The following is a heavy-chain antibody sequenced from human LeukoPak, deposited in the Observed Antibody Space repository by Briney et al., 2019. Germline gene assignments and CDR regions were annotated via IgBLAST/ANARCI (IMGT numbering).Heavy chain of an antibody. D-gene: IGHD2-15*01. CDR2: MNPNSGNT. J-gene: IGHJ5*02. V-gene: IGHV1-8*01. CDR3: ARVMKLRYCSGGSCYRVNWFDP. Sequence: ASVKVSCKASGYTFTSYDINWVRQATGQGLEWMGWMNPNSGNTGYAQKFQGRVTVTRNTSISTAYMELSSLRSEDTAVYYCARVMKLRYCSGGSCYRVNWFDPWGQGTLVTVSS. CDR1: GYTFTSYD.